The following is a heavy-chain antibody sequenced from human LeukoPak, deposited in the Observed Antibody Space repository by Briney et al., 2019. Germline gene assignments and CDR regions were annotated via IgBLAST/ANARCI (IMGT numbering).Heavy chain of an antibody. D-gene: IGHD6-19*01. CDR3: ARASVAGGNWFDP. J-gene: IGHJ5*02. V-gene: IGHV1-2*02. Sequence: ASVKVSCKASGYTFTGYYMHWVRQAPGQGLEWMGWINPNSGGTNYAQKFQGRVTMTRDTSISTAYMELSRLRSDDTAVYYCARASVAGGNWFDPWGQGTLVTVSS. CDR1: GYTFTGYY. CDR2: INPNSGGT.